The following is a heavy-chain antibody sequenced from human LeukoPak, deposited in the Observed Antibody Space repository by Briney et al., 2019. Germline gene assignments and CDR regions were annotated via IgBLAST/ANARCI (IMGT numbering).Heavy chain of an antibody. CDR2: IYYSGST. CDR3: ARLSHLGAYDI. V-gene: IGHV4-39*01. D-gene: IGHD7-27*01. Sequence: SETLSLTCTVSGGSISSSSYFWGWIRQSPGKGLEWIGSIYYSGSTYYNPSLKSRVTISVDTSKNQFSLKLSSVTAADTAVYYCARLSHLGAYDIWGQGTMVTVSS. CDR1: GGSISSSSYF. J-gene: IGHJ3*02.